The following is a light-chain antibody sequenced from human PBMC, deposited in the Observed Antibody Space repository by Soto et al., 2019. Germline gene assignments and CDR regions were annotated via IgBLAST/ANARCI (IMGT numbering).Light chain of an antibody. CDR1: SSDIVSYNY. V-gene: IGLV2-14*03. Sequence: QSVLTQPASVSGSPGQSITISCTGTSSDIVSYNYVSWYQQHPGKAPKLMIYDVSNRPSGVSNRFSGSKSGNTASLIISGLQAEDEADYYCSSSTSSSTLVYVFGTGTKVTVL. CDR2: DVS. CDR3: SSSTSSSTLVYV. J-gene: IGLJ1*01.